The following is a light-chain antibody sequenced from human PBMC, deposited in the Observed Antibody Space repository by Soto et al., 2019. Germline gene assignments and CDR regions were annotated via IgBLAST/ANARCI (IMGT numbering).Light chain of an antibody. CDR1: TSDVGGYNY. J-gene: IGLJ2*01. CDR2: EVI. V-gene: IGLV2-8*01. CDR3: SSYAGSDLYVV. Sequence: QSVLTQPPSASGYPGQSVTISCTGTTSDVGGYNYVSWYQQHPGQDPKLMIFEVIKRPSGVPDRFSGSKSGNTASLTVSGLQPEDEADYFCSSYAGSDLYVVFGGGTKLTVL.